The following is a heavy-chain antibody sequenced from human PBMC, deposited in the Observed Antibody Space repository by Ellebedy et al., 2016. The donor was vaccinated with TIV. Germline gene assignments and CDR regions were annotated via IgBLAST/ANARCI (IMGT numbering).Heavy chain of an antibody. V-gene: IGHV3-49*03. Sequence: GGSLRLXXTVSGFNVGDYYMSWFRQAQGKGLEWLGFIRDKSQGGTTDYAASVKGRFTISRDESRSVAYLQMSSLKIEDTATHYCTRERSDISWTDWGQGTLVTVSS. D-gene: IGHD6-13*01. J-gene: IGHJ4*02. CDR1: GFNVGDYY. CDR2: IRDKSQGGTT. CDR3: TRERSDISWTD.